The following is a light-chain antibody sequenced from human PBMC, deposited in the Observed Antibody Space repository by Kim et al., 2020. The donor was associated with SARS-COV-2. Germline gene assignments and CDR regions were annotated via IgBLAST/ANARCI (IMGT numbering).Light chain of an antibody. J-gene: IGLJ3*02. Sequence: VSGSPDQTASITCSGVKLGDKYACWYQQKPGQSPVLVIYQDSKRPSGIPERFSGSNSGNTATLTISGTQAMDEADYYCQAWDSSWVFGGGTQLTVL. CDR3: QAWDSSWV. CDR2: QDS. CDR1: KLGDKY. V-gene: IGLV3-1*01.